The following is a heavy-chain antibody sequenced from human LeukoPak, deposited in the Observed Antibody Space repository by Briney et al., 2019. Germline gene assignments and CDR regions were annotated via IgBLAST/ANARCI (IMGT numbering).Heavy chain of an antibody. J-gene: IGHJ4*02. D-gene: IGHD3-3*01. CDR2: ISGSGGST. Sequence: GGSLRLSCAASGFSFSSYAMRWVRQAPGKGLEWVSAISGSGGSTYYADSVKGRFTISRDNSKNTLYLQMNSLRAEDTAVYYCAKDGYYDFWSGYYTSYYFDYWDQGTLVTVSS. CDR3: AKDGYYDFWSGYYTSYYFDY. CDR1: GFSFSSYA. V-gene: IGHV3-23*01.